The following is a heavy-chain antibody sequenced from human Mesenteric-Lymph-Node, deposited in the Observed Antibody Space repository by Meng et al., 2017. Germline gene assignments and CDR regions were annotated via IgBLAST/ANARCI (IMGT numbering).Heavy chain of an antibody. J-gene: IGHJ5*02. CDR3: ARERGSSYFLGWFDP. CDR1: GFTFSSYA. CDR2: ISGSGGST. Sequence: GESLKISCAASGFTFSSYAMSWVRQAPGKGLEWVSAISGSGGSTYYADSVKGRFTISRDNSKNTLYLQMNSLRSEDTAVYYCARERGSSYFLGWFDPWGQGTLVTVSS. D-gene: IGHD6-6*01. V-gene: IGHV3-23*01.